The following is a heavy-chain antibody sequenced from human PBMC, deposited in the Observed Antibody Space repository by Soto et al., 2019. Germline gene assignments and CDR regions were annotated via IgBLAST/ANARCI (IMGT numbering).Heavy chain of an antibody. Sequence: QVQLQQWGAGLLKPSETLSLTCAVYGGSFSGYYWSWIRQPPGKGLEWIGEINHSGSTNYNPSLKSRVTISVDTSKNQFSLKLSYVTAADTAVYYCARRLFRGTALGYFDLWGRGTLVTVSS. V-gene: IGHV4-34*01. CDR2: INHSGST. CDR1: GGSFSGYY. D-gene: IGHD3-16*01. CDR3: ARRLFRGTALGYFDL. J-gene: IGHJ2*01.